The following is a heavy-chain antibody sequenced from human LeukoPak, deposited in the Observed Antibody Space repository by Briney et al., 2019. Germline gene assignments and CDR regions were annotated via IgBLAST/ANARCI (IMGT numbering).Heavy chain of an antibody. Sequence: GGSLRLSCAASGFTFSSYAMSWVRQAPGKGLEWVSAISNSGGSTYYADSVKGRFTISRDNSKNTLYLQMNSLRAEDTAVYYCAKDRRTTVTTGPFDYWGQGTLVTVSS. CDR1: GFTFSSYA. CDR3: AKDRRTTVTTGPFDY. V-gene: IGHV3-23*01. D-gene: IGHD4-17*01. CDR2: ISNSGGST. J-gene: IGHJ4*02.